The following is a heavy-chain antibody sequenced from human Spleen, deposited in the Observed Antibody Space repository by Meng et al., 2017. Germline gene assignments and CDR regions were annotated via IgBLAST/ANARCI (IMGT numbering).Heavy chain of an antibody. CDR2: IRQDGTEK. V-gene: IGHV3-7*01. D-gene: IGHD3-10*01. J-gene: IGHJ4*01. CDR3: ARVPFVVRGLISLFAY. CDR1: GFTFSNFW. Sequence: GESLKISCAASGFTFSNFWMNWVRQAPGKGLEWVANIRQDGTEKHYVDSVKGRFTISRDNAKNSLYLQMNSLRAEDTAVYYCARVPFVVRGLISLFAYWGHGKPVT.